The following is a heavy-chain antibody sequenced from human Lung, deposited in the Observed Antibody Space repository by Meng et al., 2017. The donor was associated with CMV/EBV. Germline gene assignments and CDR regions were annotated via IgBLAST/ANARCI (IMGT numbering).Heavy chain of an antibody. CDR3: ARAICGGDCYFDY. D-gene: IGHD2-21*02. V-gene: IGHV3-64*01. CDR1: GFTFSSYA. J-gene: IGHJ4*02. Sequence: EVQLVESXXXXVXXGGSLRLSCAASGFTFSSYAMHWVRQTPGKGLEYVSAINTNGGSTYYAKSVKGRFTISGDNSKNTLYLQMGSLRVEDMAVYYCARAICGGDCYFDYWGQGTLVTVSS. CDR2: INTNGGST.